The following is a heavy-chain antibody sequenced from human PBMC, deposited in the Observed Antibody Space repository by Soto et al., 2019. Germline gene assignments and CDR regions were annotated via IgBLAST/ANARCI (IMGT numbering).Heavy chain of an antibody. CDR3: AKTDPSGRCRGICYPDY. Sequence: QVHLLESGGGVVQPGPSLGLSCAASGFTFSTYAMHWLRQAPGKGLEWVAIISYDATNKFYADSVKGRFIISRYNSNNTPYLQMNSLRPEDTAVYYCAKTDPSGRCRGICYPDYWGQGTLVTVSS. V-gene: IGHV3-30*18. J-gene: IGHJ4*02. CDR2: ISYDATNK. D-gene: IGHD2-15*01. CDR1: GFTFSTYA.